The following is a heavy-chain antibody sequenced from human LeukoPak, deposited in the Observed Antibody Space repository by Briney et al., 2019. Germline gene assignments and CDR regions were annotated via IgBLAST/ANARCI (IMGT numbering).Heavy chain of an antibody. J-gene: IGHJ4*02. CDR1: GFTFSSYS. V-gene: IGHV3-21*04. CDR3: AKDPSFGGSYSDY. CDR2: ISSSSSYI. Sequence: PGGSLRLSCAASGFTFSSYSMNWVRQAPGKGLEWVSSISSSSSYIYYADSVKGRFTISRDNAKNSLYLQMNSLRAEDTAVYYCAKDPSFGGSYSDYWGQGTLVTVSS. D-gene: IGHD3-10*01.